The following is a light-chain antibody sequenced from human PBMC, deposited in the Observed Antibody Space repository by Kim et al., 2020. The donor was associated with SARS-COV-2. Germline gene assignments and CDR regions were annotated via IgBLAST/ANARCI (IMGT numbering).Light chain of an antibody. CDR3: QTWGTGTVV. V-gene: IGLV4-69*01. Sequence: SVKLTCTLDSGHSLYAVAWHQQQPDKGPRYLMMINRDGSHGKGDGIPDRFSVSTSGTERYLTISSLQSEDEADYYCQTWGTGTVVFGGGTQLTVL. CDR1: SGHSLYA. J-gene: IGLJ2*01. CDR2: INRDGSH.